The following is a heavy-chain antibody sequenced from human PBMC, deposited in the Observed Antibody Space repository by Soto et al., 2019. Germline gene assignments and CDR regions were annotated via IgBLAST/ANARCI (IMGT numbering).Heavy chain of an antibody. Sequence: GWSLRLSCAASGFTYTRYSMNWVRQAPGKGLEWVSSISSTTNYIYYGDSMKVRFTISRDNAKNSLYLEMNSLRAEDTAVYYCARESEDRTSNFDYWGQGTLVTVSS. CDR1: GFTYTRYS. J-gene: IGHJ4*02. CDR3: ARESEDRTSNFDY. CDR2: ISSTTNYI. V-gene: IGHV3-21*06.